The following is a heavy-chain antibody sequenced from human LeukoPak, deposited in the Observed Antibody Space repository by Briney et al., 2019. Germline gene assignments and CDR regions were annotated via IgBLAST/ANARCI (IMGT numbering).Heavy chain of an antibody. J-gene: IGHJ6*03. V-gene: IGHV3-30*02. Sequence: GGSLRLSCAASGFTFSSYGMHWVRQAPGKGLEWVAFIRYDGSNQYYADSVKGRFTISRDNSKNTLYLQMNSLRAEDTAVYYCAEDGYPAGYYYYYMDVWGKGTTVTVSS. D-gene: IGHD5-18*01. CDR2: IRYDGSNQ. CDR3: AEDGYPAGYYYYYMDV. CDR1: GFTFSSYG.